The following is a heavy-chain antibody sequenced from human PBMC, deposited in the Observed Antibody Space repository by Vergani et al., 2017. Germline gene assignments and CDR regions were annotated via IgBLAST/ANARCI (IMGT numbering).Heavy chain of an antibody. J-gene: IGHJ1*01. V-gene: IGHV1-69*04. CDR2: IIPILGIA. Sequence: QVQLVQSGAEVKKPGSSVKVSCKASGGTFSSYAISWVRQAPGQGLEWMGRIIPILGIANYAQTFQGRVTITADKSTSTAYMELSSLRSEDTAVYYCAGDQGMYYYDSSGYSAEYFQHWGQGTLVTVSS. CDR3: AGDQGMYYYDSSGYSAEYFQH. CDR1: GGTFSSYA. D-gene: IGHD3-22*01.